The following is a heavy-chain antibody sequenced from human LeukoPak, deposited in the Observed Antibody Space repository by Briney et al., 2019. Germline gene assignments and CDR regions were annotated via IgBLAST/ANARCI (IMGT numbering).Heavy chain of an antibody. CDR2: INPNSGGT. Sequence: EASVKVSCKASGYTFTGHFMHWVRQAPGQGLEWMGWINPNSGGTYYAQKFQGRVTMTRDTSISPAYMEMSRLRSDDTAVYYCARETGRRVFYDSSGYLHFWGQGTLVAVSS. CDR1: GYTFTGHF. D-gene: IGHD3-22*01. J-gene: IGHJ4*02. CDR3: ARETGRRVFYDSSGYLHF. V-gene: IGHV1-2*02.